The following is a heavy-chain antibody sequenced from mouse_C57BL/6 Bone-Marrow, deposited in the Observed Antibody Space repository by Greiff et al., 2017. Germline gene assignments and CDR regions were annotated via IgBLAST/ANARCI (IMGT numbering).Heavy chain of an antibody. CDR2: INPRSGNT. CDR3: ARSGITPWFAY. J-gene: IGHJ3*01. D-gene: IGHD1-1*01. Sequence: VQLQESGAELARPGASVKLSCKASGYTFTSYGISWVKQRTGQGLEWIGEINPRSGNTYYNEKFKGKATLTADKSSSTAYMALRSLTSEDSAVYFCARSGITPWFAYWGQGTLVTVSA. V-gene: IGHV1-81*01. CDR1: GYTFTSYG.